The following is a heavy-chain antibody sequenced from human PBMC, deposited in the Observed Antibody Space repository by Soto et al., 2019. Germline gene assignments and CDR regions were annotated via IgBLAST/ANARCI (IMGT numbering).Heavy chain of an antibody. J-gene: IGHJ4*02. V-gene: IGHV3-11*05. CDR1: GFTFSDYY. Sequence: GGSLRLSCAASGFTFSDYYMSWIRQAPGKGLEWVSYISSSSSYTNYADSVKGRFTISRDNAKNSLYLQMNSLRAEDTAVYYCARGLRKYYDSSSGDPPLWGQGTLVTVSS. D-gene: IGHD3-22*01. CDR3: ARGLRKYYDSSSGDPPL. CDR2: ISSSSSYT.